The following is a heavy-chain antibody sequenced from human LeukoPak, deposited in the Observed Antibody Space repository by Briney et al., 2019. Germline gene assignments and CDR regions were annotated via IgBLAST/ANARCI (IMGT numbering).Heavy chain of an antibody. CDR1: GGSISSGSYY. J-gene: IGHJ4*02. V-gene: IGHV4-61*02. CDR2: IYTSGST. Sequence: SQTLSLTCTVSGGSISSGSYYWSWIRQPAGKGLEWIGRIYTSGSTNYNPSLKSRVTISVDTSKNQFSLKLSSVTAADTAVYYCARQDSSGYYPYYFDYWGQGTLVTVSS. CDR3: ARQDSSGYYPYYFDY. D-gene: IGHD3-22*01.